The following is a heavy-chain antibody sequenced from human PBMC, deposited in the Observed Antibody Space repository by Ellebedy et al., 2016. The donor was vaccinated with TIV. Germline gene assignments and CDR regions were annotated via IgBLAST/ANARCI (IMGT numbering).Heavy chain of an antibody. CDR3: ARALGYCSGGSCYEVRLDY. D-gene: IGHD2-15*01. J-gene: IGHJ4*02. CDR1: GGSISSYY. CDR2: IYYSGST. V-gene: IGHV4-59*01. Sequence: MPGGSLRLSCTVSGGSISSYYWSWIRQPPGKGLEWIGYIYYSGSTNYNPSLKSRVTISVDTSKNQFSLKLSSVTAADTAVDYCARALGYCSGGSCYEVRLDYWGQGTLVTVSS.